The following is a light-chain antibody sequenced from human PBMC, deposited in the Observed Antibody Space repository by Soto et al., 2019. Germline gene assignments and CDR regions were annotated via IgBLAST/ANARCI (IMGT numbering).Light chain of an antibody. Sequence: QLVLTQPASVSGSPGQSITISCTGTSSDIGSYNLVSWYQRHPGEAPKLIIYEGSKRPSGVSNRFSGSKSGNTASLTISGLQAEDEADYFCCSYAGTTTFVVFGGGTKLTVL. CDR1: SSDIGSYNL. CDR3: CSYAGTTTFVV. V-gene: IGLV2-23*03. CDR2: EGS. J-gene: IGLJ3*02.